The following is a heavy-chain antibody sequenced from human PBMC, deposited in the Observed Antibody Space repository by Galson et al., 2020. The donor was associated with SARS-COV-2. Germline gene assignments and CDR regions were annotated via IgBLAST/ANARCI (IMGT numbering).Heavy chain of an antibody. V-gene: IGHV3-73*01. CDR2: MKIKANKYAT. J-gene: IGHJ5*02. D-gene: IGHD2-2*01. CDR1: GFTFSGSA. Sequence: GGSLSLSCAASGFTFSGSAIHWVRQASAKGLECVGRMKIKANKYATAYAASVKGRFTLSRDDSKNTAYLQMNSLRSEDTAVYYCTTGDCSSTTCYPRFDPWGQGTLVTVSS. CDR3: TTGDCSSTTCYPRFDP.